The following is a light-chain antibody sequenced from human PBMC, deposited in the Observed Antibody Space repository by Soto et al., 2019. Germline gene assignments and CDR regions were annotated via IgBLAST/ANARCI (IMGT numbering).Light chain of an antibody. V-gene: IGKV3-20*01. CDR3: QQYGNSPQT. Sequence: ETVLTQSPGTLSLSPGERATLSCRASQSVSSSYLAWYHQKPGQAPRLLIYGASSRATGIPDRFSGSGSGTDFTLTISRLEPEDFAVYYCQQYGNSPQTFGQGTKLEIK. J-gene: IGKJ2*01. CDR1: QSVSSSY. CDR2: GAS.